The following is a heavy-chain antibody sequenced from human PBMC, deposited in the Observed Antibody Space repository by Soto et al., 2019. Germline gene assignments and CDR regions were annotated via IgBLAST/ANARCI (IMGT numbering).Heavy chain of an antibody. CDR3: ARGGYSGYDRYYFDY. J-gene: IGHJ4*02. Sequence: PSETLSLTCTVSGYPISRDYFWGWVRQPPGERLEWIASIYHSGSSYFNPSVKSRVTISVDTSKNQFSLKLTSLTAADTAVYYCARGGYSGYDRYYFDYWGQGIQVTVS. V-gene: IGHV4-38-2*02. CDR1: GYPISRDYF. D-gene: IGHD5-12*01. CDR2: IYHSGSS.